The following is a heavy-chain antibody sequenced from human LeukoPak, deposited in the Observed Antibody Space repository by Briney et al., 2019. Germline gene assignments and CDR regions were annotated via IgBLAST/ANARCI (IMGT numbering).Heavy chain of an antibody. CDR1: GYTLTGYY. CDR3: ARAKRITMVRGVMSWFDP. V-gene: IGHV1-2*02. D-gene: IGHD3-10*01. Sequence: ASVKVSCKASGYTLTGYYMHWVRQAPGQGLEWMGWINPNSGGTNYAQKFQGRVTMTRDTSISTAYMELSRLRSDDTAVYYCARAKRITMVRGVMSWFDPWGQGTLVTVSS. J-gene: IGHJ5*02. CDR2: INPNSGGT.